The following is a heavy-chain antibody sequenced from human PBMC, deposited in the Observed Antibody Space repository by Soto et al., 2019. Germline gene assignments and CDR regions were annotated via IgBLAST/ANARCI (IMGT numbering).Heavy chain of an antibody. V-gene: IGHV4-4*07. CDR2: INTSGGT. J-gene: IGHJ6*02. CDR1: GAPVTSFY. Sequence: QVHLQESGPGLVKPSETLSLTCSVSGAPVTSFYWTWIRQPAGQGLVWIGRINTSGGTKYNPSLESRVTMSLDTSNNRFSLNLSSVTSADTAVYYCARLAPDVDYRAYYGMDVWGQGTTVTVSS. CDR3: ARLAPDVDYRAYYGMDV. D-gene: IGHD4-17*01.